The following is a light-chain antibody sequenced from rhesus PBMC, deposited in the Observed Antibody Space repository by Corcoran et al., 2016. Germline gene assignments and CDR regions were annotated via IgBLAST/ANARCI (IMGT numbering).Light chain of an antibody. J-gene: IGKJ1*01. Sequence: DIQMTQSPSSLSASVGDRVTITCRASQGISSWLAWYQQKPGKRPKILIYKAASLQSGVPSRFSGRGSGTDFTLTINSLQSEDFATYYCQQYGSRPPTFGQGTKVEFQ. CDR2: KAA. V-gene: IGKV1-21*01. CDR1: QGISSW. CDR3: QQYGSRPPT.